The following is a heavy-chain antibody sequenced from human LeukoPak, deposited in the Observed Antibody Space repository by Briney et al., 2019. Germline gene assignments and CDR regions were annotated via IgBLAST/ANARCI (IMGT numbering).Heavy chain of an antibody. CDR1: EFTIRTYS. Sequence: PGGSLRLSCVASEFTIRTYSMNWVRQAPGKGLEWVSYISSSGSTIYYADSVKGRFTISRDNAKNSLYLQMSSLRAEDTAVYYCAREPYYYDSSGGWGQGTLVTVSS. V-gene: IGHV3-48*04. J-gene: IGHJ4*02. CDR2: ISSSGSTI. CDR3: AREPYYYDSSGG. D-gene: IGHD3-22*01.